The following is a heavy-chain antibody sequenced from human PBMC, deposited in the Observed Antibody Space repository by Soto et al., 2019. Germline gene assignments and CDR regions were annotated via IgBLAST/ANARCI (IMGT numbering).Heavy chain of an antibody. D-gene: IGHD1-26*01. CDR2: MSGSGGSR. J-gene: IGHJ4*02. Sequence: EVRLLESGGGLVQPEGSLRLSCEGSGFIFSDYGISRVRQSPEKGLQWVSAMSGSGGSRYYADSVKGRFTISRDNSKNTVYLQMSSLRGDDTAIYYCAKTFGSNWLLDYWGQGTLVTVSS. CDR1: GFIFSDYG. V-gene: IGHV3-23*01. CDR3: AKTFGSNWLLDY.